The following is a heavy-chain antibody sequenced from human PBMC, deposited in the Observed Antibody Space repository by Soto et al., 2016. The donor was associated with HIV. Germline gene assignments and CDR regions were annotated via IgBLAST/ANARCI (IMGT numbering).Heavy chain of an antibody. Sequence: QVQLVQSGAGVEKPGSSVKVSCKASGGTFSRSPIVWVRQAPGQGLEWMGGVIPLFGTANYAQKFQGRVTITADESSSTAYMEVSSLRFEDTAVYYCARVATQYQGIQLSLGGLDIWGQGTTVTVSS. V-gene: IGHV1-69*01. CDR3: ARVATQYQGIQLSLGGLDI. CDR1: GGTFSRSP. J-gene: IGHJ6*02. CDR2: VIPLFGTA. D-gene: IGHD5-18*01.